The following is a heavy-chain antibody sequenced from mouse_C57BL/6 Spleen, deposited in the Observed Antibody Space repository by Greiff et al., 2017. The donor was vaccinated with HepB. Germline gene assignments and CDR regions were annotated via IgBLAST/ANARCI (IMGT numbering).Heavy chain of an antibody. D-gene: IGHD1-1*01. V-gene: IGHV5-17*01. J-gene: IGHJ1*03. CDR3: AKLLRGYFDV. CDR2: ISSGSSTI. Sequence: DVMLVESGGGLVKPGGSLKLSCAASGFTFSDYGMHWVRQAPEKGLEWVAYISSGSSTIYYADTVKGRFTISRDNAKNTLFLQMTSLRSEDTAMYYCAKLLRGYFDVWGTGTTVTVSS. CDR1: GFTFSDYG.